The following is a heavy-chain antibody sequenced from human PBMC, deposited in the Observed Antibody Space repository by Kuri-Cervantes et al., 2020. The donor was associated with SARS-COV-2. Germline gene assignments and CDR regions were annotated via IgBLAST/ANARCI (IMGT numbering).Heavy chain of an antibody. CDR2: IRSKANSYAT. D-gene: IGHD4-11*01. V-gene: IGHV3-73*01. CDR1: GFTFSGSA. CDR3: TSLSTVAPFDY. J-gene: IGHJ4*02. Sequence: GGSLRLSCAASGFTFSGSAMHWVRQASGKGLEWVGRIRSKANSYATAYAASVKGRFTISRDDSKNTAYLQMNSLQTEDTAVYYCTSLSTVAPFDYCGQGTLVTVSS.